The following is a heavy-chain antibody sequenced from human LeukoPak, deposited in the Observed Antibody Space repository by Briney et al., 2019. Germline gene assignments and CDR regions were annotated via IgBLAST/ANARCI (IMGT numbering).Heavy chain of an antibody. D-gene: IGHD3-22*01. V-gene: IGHV3-23*01. Sequence: GGSLRLSYAASGFTFSSYAMSWVRQAPGKGLEWVSAISGSGGSTYYADSVKGRFTISRDNSKNTLYLQMNSLRAEDAAVYYCAKYLGDSSGYYYVGEDVGYWGQGTLVTVSS. CDR1: GFTFSSYA. CDR3: AKYLGDSSGYYYVGEDVGY. CDR2: ISGSGGST. J-gene: IGHJ4*02.